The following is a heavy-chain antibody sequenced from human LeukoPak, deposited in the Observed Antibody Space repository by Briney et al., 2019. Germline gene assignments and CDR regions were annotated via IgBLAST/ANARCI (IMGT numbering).Heavy chain of an antibody. J-gene: IGHJ4*02. CDR2: IYSGGST. D-gene: IGHD4-23*01. CDR1: EFTVSSNY. CDR3: ARSGVGGRPYYFDY. Sequence: RGSLRLSCAASEFTVSSNYMTWVRQAPGKGLEWVSVIYSGGSTYYADSVKGRFTISRDNSKNTLYLQMNSLRADDTAVYYCARSGVGGRPYYFDYWGQGTLVTVSS. V-gene: IGHV3-53*01.